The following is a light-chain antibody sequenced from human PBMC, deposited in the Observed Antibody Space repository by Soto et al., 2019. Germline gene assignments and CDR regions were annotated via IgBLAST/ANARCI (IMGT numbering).Light chain of an antibody. CDR2: DAS. CDR1: QSLNSR. J-gene: IGKJ1*01. CDR3: QQYKSYST. Sequence: DIEMTQSPSTLSASIGDGVTITCRASQSLNSRLAWYQQRPGKAPKLLIYDASTLESGVPSRFSGSGSGTEFTLTINNLQPDDLATYICQQYKSYSTFGRGTKVDIK. V-gene: IGKV1-5*01.